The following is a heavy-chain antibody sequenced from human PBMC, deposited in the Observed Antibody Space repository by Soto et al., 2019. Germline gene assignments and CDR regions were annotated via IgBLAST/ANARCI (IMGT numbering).Heavy chain of an antibody. CDR1: GFTFSSYW. CDR2: IKQDGSEK. Sequence: EVQLVESGGGLVQPGGSLRLSCAASGFTFSSYWMSWVRQAPGKGLEWVANIKQDGSEKYYVDSVKGRFTISRDNAKNSLYLQMNRLRAEDTAVYYCAREGYYDILTGYPDFDYWGQGTLVTVSS. D-gene: IGHD3-9*01. J-gene: IGHJ4*02. V-gene: IGHV3-7*01. CDR3: AREGYYDILTGYPDFDY.